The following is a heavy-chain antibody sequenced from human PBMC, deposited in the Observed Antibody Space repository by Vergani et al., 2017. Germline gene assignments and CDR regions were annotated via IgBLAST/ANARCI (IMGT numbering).Heavy chain of an antibody. D-gene: IGHD2-2*01. CDR2: IRSKANSYET. J-gene: IGHJ6*03. V-gene: IGHV3-73*02. CDR3: TRQCSSTSCSYYYYYMDV. CDR1: GFTFSGSA. Sequence: EVQLVESGGGLVQPGGSLKLSCAASGFTFSGSAMHWVRQASGKGLEWVGRIRSKANSYETAYAAWVKGRFTISRDDSKNTAYLQMNSLKTEDTAVYYCTRQCSSTSCSYYYYYMDVWGKGTTVTVSS.